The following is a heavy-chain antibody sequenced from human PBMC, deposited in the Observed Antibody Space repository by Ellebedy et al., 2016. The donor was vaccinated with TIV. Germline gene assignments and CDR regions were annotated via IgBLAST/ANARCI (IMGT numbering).Heavy chain of an antibody. V-gene: IGHV3-7*01. J-gene: IGHJ6*02. CDR2: IKHDGSEK. Sequence: GESLKISXAASGFTLRLYWMSWVRQAPGKGLAWVANIKHDGSEKYYVDSVKGRFTISRDNAKTSLFLQMSSLRGEDTAVYYCARAAHFYSYGMDVWGQGTTVTVSS. CDR3: ARAAHFYSYGMDV. CDR1: GFTLRLYW.